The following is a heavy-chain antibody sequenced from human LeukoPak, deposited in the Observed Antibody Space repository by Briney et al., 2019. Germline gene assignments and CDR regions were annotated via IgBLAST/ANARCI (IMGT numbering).Heavy chain of an antibody. J-gene: IGHJ4*02. D-gene: IGHD4-17*01. V-gene: IGHV4-38-2*01. Sequence: SETLSLTCAVSGYSISSGYYWGWIRQPPGKGLEWIGSIYHSGSTYYNPSLKSRVTISVDTSKNQFSLKLSSVTAADTAVYYCARRNGDLDYWGQGTLVTVSS. CDR1: GYSISSGYY. CDR2: IYHSGST. CDR3: ARRNGDLDY.